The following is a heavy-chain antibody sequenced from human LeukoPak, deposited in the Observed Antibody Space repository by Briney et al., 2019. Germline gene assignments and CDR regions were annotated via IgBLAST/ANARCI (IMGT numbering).Heavy chain of an antibody. V-gene: IGHV4-59*01. D-gene: IGHD5-24*01. Sequence: NPSETLSLTCTVSGGSINGYYWSWIRQPPGKGLEWIGYIYYSGSTSYNPSLKSRVTISVDTSKNLFSLKLSSVTAGDTAVYYCARESVEMATIFDYWGQGTLVTVSS. CDR3: ARESVEMATIFDY. CDR2: IYYSGST. CDR1: GGSINGYY. J-gene: IGHJ4*02.